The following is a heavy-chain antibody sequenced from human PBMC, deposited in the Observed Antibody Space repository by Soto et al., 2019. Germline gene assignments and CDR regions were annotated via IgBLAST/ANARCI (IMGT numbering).Heavy chain of an antibody. CDR3: ARGVDTAMVTSAFDI. CDR1: GYTFTSYG. J-gene: IGHJ3*02. CDR2: ISAYNGNT. Sequence: ASVKVSCKASGYTFTSYGISWVRQAPGQGLEWMGWISAYNGNTNYAQKLQGRVTMTTGTSTSTAYMELRSLRSDDTAVYYCARGVDTAMVTSAFDIWGQGTMVTVSS. V-gene: IGHV1-18*01. D-gene: IGHD5-18*01.